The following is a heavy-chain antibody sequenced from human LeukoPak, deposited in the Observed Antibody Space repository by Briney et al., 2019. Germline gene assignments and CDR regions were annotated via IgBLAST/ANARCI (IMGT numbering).Heavy chain of an antibody. Sequence: GGSLRLSCAASGFTFSSYAMHWVRQAPGKGLEWVAVISYDGSNKYYADSVKGRFTISRDNSKNTLYLQMNSLRAEDTAVYCCARGGGIDYWGQGTLVTVSS. J-gene: IGHJ4*02. V-gene: IGHV3-30*04. CDR2: ISYDGSNK. D-gene: IGHD3-16*01. CDR3: ARGGGIDY. CDR1: GFTFSSYA.